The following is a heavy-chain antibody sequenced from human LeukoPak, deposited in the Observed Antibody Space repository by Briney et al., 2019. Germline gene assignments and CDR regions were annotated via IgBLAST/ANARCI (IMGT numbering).Heavy chain of an antibody. CDR3: TKKKSAADH. J-gene: IGHJ4*02. CDR2: INLNGNMK. CDR1: GFTFNDYW. V-gene: IGHV3-7*01. Sequence: GGSLRLSCAVSGFTFNDYWMSWVRQAPGKGLEWVANINLNGNMKYYVDSVKGRFTISRDNAKGAVFLQMNSLRGDDTAIYYCTKKKSAADHWGQGTLVTVSS. D-gene: IGHD6-13*01.